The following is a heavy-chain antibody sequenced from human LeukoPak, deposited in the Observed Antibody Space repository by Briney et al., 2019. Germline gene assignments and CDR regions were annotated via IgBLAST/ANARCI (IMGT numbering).Heavy chain of an antibody. D-gene: IGHD3-10*01. Sequence: PGTSPRLSCVASGFRFSGYGMHWVRQAPGKGLEWVAVLGQESEHVDYVDSVRGRFTVSRDNSKNTLYLQINSLTAEDTAVYYCARDLRVGRYFDYWGQGTLVTVSS. CDR2: LGQESEHV. J-gene: IGHJ4*02. CDR1: GFRFSGYG. CDR3: ARDLRVGRYFDY. V-gene: IGHV3-33*08.